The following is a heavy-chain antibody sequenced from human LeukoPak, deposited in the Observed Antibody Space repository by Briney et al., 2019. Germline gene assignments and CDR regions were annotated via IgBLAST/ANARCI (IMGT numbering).Heavy chain of an antibody. V-gene: IGHV4-4*07. CDR1: GGSISSYY. D-gene: IGHD3-10*01. Sequence: SETLSLTCTVSGGSISSYYWSWIRQPAGKGLEWIGRIYNSGSTNYNTNYNPSLTSRVTMSVDTSKNQFSLKLNSVSAADTAVYFCARAISYGSGTTAFDYWGQGTLVTVSP. CDR3: ARAISYGSGTTAFDY. CDR2: IYNSGST. J-gene: IGHJ4*02.